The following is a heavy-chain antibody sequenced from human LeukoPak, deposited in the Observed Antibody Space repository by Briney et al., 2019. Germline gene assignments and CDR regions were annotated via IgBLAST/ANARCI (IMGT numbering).Heavy chain of an antibody. V-gene: IGHV3-23*01. CDR3: AEIAAAGLHFDY. D-gene: IGHD6-13*01. J-gene: IGHJ4*02. CDR2: ISGSGGST. CDR1: GFTLSSYA. Sequence: GGSLRLSCAASGFTLSSYAMSWVRQAPGKGLEWVSAISGSGGSTYYADSVKGRFTISRDNSKNTLYLQMNSLRAEDTAVYYCAEIAAAGLHFDYWGQGTLVTVSS.